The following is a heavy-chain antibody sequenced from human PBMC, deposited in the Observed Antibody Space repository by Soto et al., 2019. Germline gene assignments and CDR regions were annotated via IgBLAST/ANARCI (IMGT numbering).Heavy chain of an antibody. CDR2: IYYSGST. CDR1: GGSISSYY. D-gene: IGHD6-19*01. CDR3: ARFEEQWLVHSMAFDI. V-gene: IGHV4-59*01. J-gene: IGHJ3*02. Sequence: SETLSLTCTVSGGSISSYYWSWIRQPPGKGLEWIGYIYYSGSTNYNPSLKSRVTISVDTSKNQFSLKLSSVTAADTAVYYCARFEEQWLVHSMAFDIWGQGTMVTVSS.